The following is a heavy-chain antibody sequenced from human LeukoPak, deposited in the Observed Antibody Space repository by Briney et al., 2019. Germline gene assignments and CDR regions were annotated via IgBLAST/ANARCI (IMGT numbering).Heavy chain of an antibody. CDR3: ARDLVPQYYYDSSGYPVFDP. CDR2: ISAYYGNT. CDR1: GYTFTSYG. D-gene: IGHD3-22*01. Sequence: ASVKVSCKASGYTFTSYGISWVRQAPGQGLEWMGWISAYYGNTNYAQKLQGRVTMTTDTSTSTAYMELRSLRSDDTAVYYCARDLVPQYYYDSSGYPVFDPWGQGTLVTVSS. J-gene: IGHJ5*02. V-gene: IGHV1-18*01.